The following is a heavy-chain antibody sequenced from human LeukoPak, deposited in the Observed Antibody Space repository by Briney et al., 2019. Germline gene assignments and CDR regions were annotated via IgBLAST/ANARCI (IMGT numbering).Heavy chain of an antibody. CDR3: ARDSGRMLDY. CDR1: GFTFSSYA. D-gene: IGHD2-15*01. CDR2: ISGSGGST. J-gene: IGHJ4*02. Sequence: GGSLRLSCAASGFTFSSYAMSWVRQAPGKGLEWVSAISGSGGSTYYADSVKGRFTISRDNAKNSLYLQMNSLRAEDTAVYYCARDSGRMLDYWGQGTLVTVSS. V-gene: IGHV3-23*01.